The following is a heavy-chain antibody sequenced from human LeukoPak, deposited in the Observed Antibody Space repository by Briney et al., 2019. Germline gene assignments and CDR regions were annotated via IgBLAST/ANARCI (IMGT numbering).Heavy chain of an antibody. CDR1: GGSISSYY. J-gene: IGHJ4*02. Sequence: SETLSLTCTVSGGSISSYYWSWIRQPAGKGLEWIGRIYTSGSTNYNPSLKSRVTMSVDTSKNQFSLKLSSVTAADTAVYYCARRTRDDYYDSSGYTRDYWGQGTLVTVSS. CDR2: IYTSGST. V-gene: IGHV4-4*07. D-gene: IGHD3-22*01. CDR3: ARRTRDDYYDSSGYTRDY.